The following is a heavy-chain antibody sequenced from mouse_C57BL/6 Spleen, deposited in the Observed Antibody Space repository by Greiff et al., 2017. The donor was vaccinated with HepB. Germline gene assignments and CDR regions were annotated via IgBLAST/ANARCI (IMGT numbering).Heavy chain of an antibody. CDR3: ARRNPIYYDYPWFAY. D-gene: IGHD2-4*01. CDR2: IYPRGGST. CDR1: GYTFTDHT. V-gene: IGHV1-78*01. J-gene: IGHJ3*01. Sequence: VQLQQSDAELVKPGASVKISCKVSGYTFTDHTIHWMKQRPEQGLEWIGYIYPRGGSTKYNEKFKGKATLTADKSSSTAYMQLNSLTSEDSAVYFCARRNPIYYDYPWFAYWGQGTLVTVSA.